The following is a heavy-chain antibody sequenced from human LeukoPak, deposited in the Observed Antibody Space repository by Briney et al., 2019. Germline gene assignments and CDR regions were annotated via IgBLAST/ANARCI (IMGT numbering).Heavy chain of an antibody. CDR2: ISTYNGNT. CDR1: GYTFTSHG. J-gene: IGHJ6*04. Sequence: ASVKVSCKASGYTFTSHGISWVRQAPGQGLEWMGWISTYNGNTNYAQKLQGRVSITTDTSTSTAYMDLRSLRSDDTAVYYCARGILWFGDDVWGKGTTVTISS. V-gene: IGHV1-18*01. D-gene: IGHD3-10*01. CDR3: ARGILWFGDDV.